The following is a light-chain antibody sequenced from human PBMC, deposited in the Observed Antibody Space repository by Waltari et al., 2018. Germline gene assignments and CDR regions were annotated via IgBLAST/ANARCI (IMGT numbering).Light chain of an antibody. CDR2: RND. CDR1: SSNLGTNV. V-gene: IGLV1-44*01. J-gene: IGLJ3*02. Sequence: QSVLTQPPSASETPGQRVTISCSGTSSNLGTNVVNWYQQVPGTAPKLLIYRNDLRPSGVPDRFSASKSGTSASLAISGLQSEDEAEYYCASWDDSLNGHWVFGGGTKVTVL. CDR3: ASWDDSLNGHWV.